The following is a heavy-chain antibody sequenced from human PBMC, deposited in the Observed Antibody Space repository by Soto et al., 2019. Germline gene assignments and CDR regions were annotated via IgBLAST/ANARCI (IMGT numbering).Heavy chain of an antibody. V-gene: IGHV4-4*07. J-gene: IGHJ4*02. CDR3: SREKTDTSSSRGVFDF. D-gene: IGHD6-6*01. CDR2: IYRSGST. Sequence: ETMSLTWTVSDGSIGSYCWSWIRPPAGKGLEWIGRIYRSGSTSYNPSLNSRLTMSVDTSKNQFSLELNSVTAADTAVYFCSREKTDTSSSRGVFDFWGQGALVTVSS. CDR1: DGSIGSYC.